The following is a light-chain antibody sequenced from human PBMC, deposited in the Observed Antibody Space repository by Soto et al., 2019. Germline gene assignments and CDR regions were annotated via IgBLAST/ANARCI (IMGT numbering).Light chain of an antibody. Sequence: EVVMTQSPASLSASPGESVTLSCRASQNIRSSLAWYQQRPGQAPRLLIYDASNRATGIPARFSGSGSGTDFTLTISSLEPEDFAVYYCQQRSNWPPPPITFGQGTRLEIK. CDR1: QNIRSS. V-gene: IGKV3-11*01. CDR3: QQRSNWPPPPIT. J-gene: IGKJ5*01. CDR2: DAS.